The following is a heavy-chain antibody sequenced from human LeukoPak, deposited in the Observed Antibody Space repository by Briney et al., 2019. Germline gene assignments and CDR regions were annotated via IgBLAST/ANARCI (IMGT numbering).Heavy chain of an antibody. D-gene: IGHD6-19*01. CDR1: GGSFSGYY. CDR3: ATASYSSGWYEYYFDY. Sequence: SETLSLTCAVYGGSFSGYYWSWIRQPPGKGLEWIGEINHSGSTNYNPSLKSRVTISVDTSKNQFSLKLSSVTAADTAVYYCATASYSSGWYEYYFDYWGQGTLVTVSS. J-gene: IGHJ4*02. V-gene: IGHV4-34*01. CDR2: INHSGST.